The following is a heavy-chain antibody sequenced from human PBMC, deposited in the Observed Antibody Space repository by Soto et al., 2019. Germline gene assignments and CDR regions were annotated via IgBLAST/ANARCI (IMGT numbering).Heavy chain of an antibody. V-gene: IGHV5-51*01. CDR3: ARLVASHGDYAFSAFDI. CDR2: IYPGDSDT. CDR1: GYSFTSYW. D-gene: IGHD4-17*01. Sequence: GKSLKLSCKDSGYSFTSYWIGWVRQMPGKGLEWMGIIYPGDSDTRYSPSFQGQVTISADKSISTAYLQWSSLKASDTAMYYCARLVASHGDYAFSAFDIWGKGTMVTVSS. J-gene: IGHJ3*02.